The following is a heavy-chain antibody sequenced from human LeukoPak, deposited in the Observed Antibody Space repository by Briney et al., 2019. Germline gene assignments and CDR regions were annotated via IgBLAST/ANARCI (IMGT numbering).Heavy chain of an antibody. J-gene: IGHJ6*03. V-gene: IGHV4-4*07. D-gene: IGHD3-22*01. CDR2: IYTSGST. CDR1: GGSISSYY. CDR3: ARVRDYYDSSGKRPLFPNYYYYYMDV. Sequence: SETLSLTCTVSGGSISSYYWSWIRQPPGKGLEWIGRIYTSGSTNYNPSLKSRVTMSVDTSKNQFSLKLSSVTAADTAVYYCARVRDYYDSSGKRPLFPNYYYYYMDVWGKGTTVTISS.